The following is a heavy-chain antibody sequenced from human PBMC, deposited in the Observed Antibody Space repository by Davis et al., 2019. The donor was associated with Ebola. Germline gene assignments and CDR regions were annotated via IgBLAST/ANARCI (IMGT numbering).Heavy chain of an antibody. J-gene: IGHJ4*02. Sequence: GESLKISCAASGFTFSSYAMSWVRQAPGKGLEWVAYISGGYTYYADSVMGRFTISRDNAKESLYLHMNSLRDEDTALYYCAIGRGSSWFHYWGRGTLVTVSS. CDR2: ISGGYT. V-gene: IGHV3-48*02. CDR3: AIGRGSSWFHY. D-gene: IGHD6-13*01. CDR1: GFTFSSYA.